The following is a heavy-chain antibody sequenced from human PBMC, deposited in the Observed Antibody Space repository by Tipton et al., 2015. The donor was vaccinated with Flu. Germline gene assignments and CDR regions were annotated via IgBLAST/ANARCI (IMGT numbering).Heavy chain of an antibody. D-gene: IGHD6-13*01. Sequence: TLSLTCSVSGDSIGYTYYWGWIRQPPGKGLEWIGNIHRSGNTYHNPSLKSRVTMSVDSSKNQFSLRLTSVTAADTAVYYCAKDSGSSGWFYWGQGTLVTVSS. CDR1: GDSIGYTYY. V-gene: IGHV4-38-2*02. J-gene: IGHJ4*02. CDR2: IHRSGNT. CDR3: AKDSGSSGWFY.